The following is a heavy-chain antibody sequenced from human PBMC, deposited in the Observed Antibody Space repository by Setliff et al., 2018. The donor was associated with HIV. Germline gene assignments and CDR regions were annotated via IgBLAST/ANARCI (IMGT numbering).Heavy chain of an antibody. J-gene: IGHJ4*02. V-gene: IGHV3-33*06. D-gene: IGHD6-13*01. CDR1: GFTFSSYG. CDR3: AKSPAGTYWMDY. Sequence: GESLRLSCAASGFTFSSYGMHWVRQAPGKGLEWVAVIWYDGSNKYYADSVKGRFTISRDNSKNTAYLQMNSLRAEDTAVYYRAKSPAGTYWMDYWGQGTLVTVSS. CDR2: IWYDGSNK.